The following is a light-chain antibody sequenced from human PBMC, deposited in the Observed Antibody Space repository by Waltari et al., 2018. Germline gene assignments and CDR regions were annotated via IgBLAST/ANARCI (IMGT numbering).Light chain of an antibody. V-gene: IGKV3-20*01. Sequence: EIVLTQSPGTLPLSPGERATLSCRASQTVRTTYLAWYQQKPGQAPTLLIYGASSRATGIPDRFSGSGSGTDFSLTISSLGPEDFAVYYCQQYDISPLSFGGGTKVEIK. CDR1: QTVRTTY. CDR3: QQYDISPLS. J-gene: IGKJ4*01. CDR2: GAS.